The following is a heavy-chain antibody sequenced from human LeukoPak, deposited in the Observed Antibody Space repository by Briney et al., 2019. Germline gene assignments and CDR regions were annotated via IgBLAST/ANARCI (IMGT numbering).Heavy chain of an antibody. CDR2: ISGSGYST. V-gene: IGHV3-23*01. Sequence: GGSLRLSCAATGFTSSNYAMSWVRQAPGKGLEWVSTISGSGYSTYYADSVMGRFTISRDNSKNTLYLQMNSLRAEDTAVCYCAKAVYGFWSGYQFDYWGQGTLATVSS. D-gene: IGHD3-3*01. CDR1: GFTSSNYA. CDR3: AKAVYGFWSGYQFDY. J-gene: IGHJ4*02.